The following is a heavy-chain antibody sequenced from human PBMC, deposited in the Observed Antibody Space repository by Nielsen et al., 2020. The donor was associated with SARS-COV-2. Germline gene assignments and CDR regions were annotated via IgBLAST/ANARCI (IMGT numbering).Heavy chain of an antibody. V-gene: IGHV3-30*18. J-gene: IGHJ6*02. D-gene: IGHD6-13*01. CDR2: ISYDGSNK. CDR3: AKDLSSSSWPTNYYYYYGMDV. Sequence: VRQAPGKGLEWVAVISYDGSNKYYADSVKGRFTISRDNSKNTLYLQMNSLRAEDTAVYYRAKDLSSSSWPTNYYYYYGMDVWGQGTTVTVSS.